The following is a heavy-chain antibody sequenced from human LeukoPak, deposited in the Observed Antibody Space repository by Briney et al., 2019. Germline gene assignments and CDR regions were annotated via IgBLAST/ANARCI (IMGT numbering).Heavy chain of an antibody. D-gene: IGHD3-22*01. CDR3: ARDRRESGYYYEVSYYFDY. CDR2: ISSSSSYI. CDR1: GFTFSSYS. J-gene: IGHJ4*02. V-gene: IGHV3-21*01. Sequence: GGSLRLSCAASGFTFSSYSMNWVRQAPGKGLEWVSSISSSSSYIYYADSVKGRFTISRDNAKNSLYLQMNSLRAEDTAVYYCARDRRESGYYYEVSYYFDYWGQRTLVTVSS.